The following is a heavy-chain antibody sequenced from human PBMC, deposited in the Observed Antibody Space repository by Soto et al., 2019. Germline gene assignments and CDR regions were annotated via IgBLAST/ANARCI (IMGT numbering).Heavy chain of an antibody. D-gene: IGHD1-1*01. CDR3: ARGRYRERMDV. V-gene: IGHV3-33*01. CDR1: GFTFSSYG. CDR2: MWYDGSNK. J-gene: IGHJ6*02. Sequence: LRLSCAASGFTFSSYGMNWVRQAPGKGLEWVAAMWYDGSNKYYADSVKGRFTISRDNSKNTLYLQMNSLRAEDTAVYYCARGRYRERMDVWGQGTTVTVSS.